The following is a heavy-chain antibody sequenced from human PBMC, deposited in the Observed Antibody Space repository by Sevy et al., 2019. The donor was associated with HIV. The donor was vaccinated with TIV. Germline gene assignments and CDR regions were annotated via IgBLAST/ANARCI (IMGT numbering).Heavy chain of an antibody. J-gene: IGHJ4*02. CDR1: GFAPSTYG. Sequence: GGSLRLSCAASGFAPSTYGMHWVRLAPGKGLEWVAVIGYDGSNKYYADSVKGRFSISRDNSRNTLFLQMDSLRAEDTAVYYCARDPRMYGDYLLAYFDYWGQGTLVTVSS. V-gene: IGHV3-33*01. CDR3: ARDPRMYGDYLLAYFDY. CDR2: IGYDGSNK. D-gene: IGHD2-8*01.